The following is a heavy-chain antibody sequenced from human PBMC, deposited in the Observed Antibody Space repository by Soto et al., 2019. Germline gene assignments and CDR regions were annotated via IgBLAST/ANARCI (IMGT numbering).Heavy chain of an antibody. CDR2: IDYSGST. Sequence: PSETLSLTCTVSDGAISSGGYYWSWIRQHPGKAREWIGDIDYSGSTYYNPSLKSRVTISVDTSKNQFSLKLSSVTAADTAVYYCARDRVRGWYEEAIRWGQGTLVTVSS. CDR3: ARDRVRGWYEEAIR. V-gene: IGHV4-31*03. J-gene: IGHJ4*02. D-gene: IGHD6-19*01. CDR1: DGAISSGGYY.